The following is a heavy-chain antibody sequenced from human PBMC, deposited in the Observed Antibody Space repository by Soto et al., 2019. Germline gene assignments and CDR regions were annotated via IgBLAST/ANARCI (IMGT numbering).Heavy chain of an antibody. Sequence: QVQLVESGGGVVQPGRSLRLSCAASGFTFSSYGMHWVRQAPGKGLEWVAVIRYDGTNKYYAESVKGRFTISRDNSKKTLYLQMSSLRLDDTAVYYCARGIIAGPGRDYFDYWGQGTLVTVSS. CDR2: IRYDGTNK. CDR3: ARGIIAGPGRDYFDY. V-gene: IGHV3-33*01. D-gene: IGHD6-13*01. J-gene: IGHJ4*02. CDR1: GFTFSSYG.